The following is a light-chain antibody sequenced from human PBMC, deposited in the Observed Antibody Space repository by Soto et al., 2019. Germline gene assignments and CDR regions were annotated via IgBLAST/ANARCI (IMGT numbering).Light chain of an antibody. J-gene: IGKJ4*01. CDR3: LQDYNYPLT. Sequence: AIQMTQSPSSLSASVGDRVTIPSRASQGIRNDLGWYQQKPGKAPKFLIYAASSLQSGVPSRFSGSGSGTDFTLTISSLQPEDFATYYCLQDYNYPLTFGGGTKVDIK. CDR2: AAS. CDR1: QGIRND. V-gene: IGKV1-6*01.